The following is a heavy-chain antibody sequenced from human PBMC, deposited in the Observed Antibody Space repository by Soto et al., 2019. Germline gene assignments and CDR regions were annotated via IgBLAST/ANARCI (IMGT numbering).Heavy chain of an antibody. CDR3: AREVATNAFDY. V-gene: IGHV3-30-3*01. CDR1: GFTFSSYA. Sequence: GGSLRLSCAASGFTFSSYAMHWVRQAPGKGLEWVAVISYDGSNKYYADSVKGRFTISRDNSKNTLYLQMNSLRAEDTAVYYCAREVATNAFDYWGQGTLVTVSS. CDR2: ISYDGSNK. D-gene: IGHD5-12*01. J-gene: IGHJ4*02.